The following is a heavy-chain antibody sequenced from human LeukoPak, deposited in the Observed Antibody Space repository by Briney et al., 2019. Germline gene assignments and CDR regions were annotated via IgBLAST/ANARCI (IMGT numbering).Heavy chain of an antibody. CDR2: IIPIFGTA. Sequence: SVKVSCKASGGTFTSYAMRWVRQAPGQGLEWMGGIIPIFGTANYAQKFQGRVTITTDESTSTAYMELSSLRSEDPAVYHCARGILDNWNVFVPWGQGTLVTVSS. D-gene: IGHD1-20*01. J-gene: IGHJ5*02. CDR1: GGTFTSYA. V-gene: IGHV1-69*05. CDR3: ARGILDNWNVFVP.